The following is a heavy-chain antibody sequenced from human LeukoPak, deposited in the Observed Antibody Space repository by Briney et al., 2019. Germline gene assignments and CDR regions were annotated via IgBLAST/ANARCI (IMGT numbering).Heavy chain of an antibody. J-gene: IGHJ5*02. D-gene: IGHD3-9*01. CDR1: GGSISSSSYY. CDR2: IYYSGST. CDR3: ARFPLRYFDWLSDDNYNWFDP. V-gene: IGHV4-39*01. Sequence: PSETLSLTCTVSGGSISSSSYYWGWIRQPPGKGLEWIGSIYYSGSTYYNPSLKSRVTISVDTSKNQFSLKLSSVTAADTAVYYCARFPLRYFDWLSDDNYNWFDPWGQGTLVTVSS.